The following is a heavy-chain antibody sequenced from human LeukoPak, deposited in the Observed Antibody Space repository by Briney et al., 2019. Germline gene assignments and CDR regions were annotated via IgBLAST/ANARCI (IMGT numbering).Heavy chain of an antibody. Sequence: GESLKISCKGSGYKFRTYFIGWVRQMPGEDLEWMGSIYPGDSETRYSPSFEGQVTISADESISTAYLQWSSLKASDTAMYYCVRSGLQCRTDWFDYWGQGSLVTVSS. J-gene: IGHJ4*02. CDR2: IYPGDSET. D-gene: IGHD4-11*01. V-gene: IGHV5-51*01. CDR1: GYKFRTYF. CDR3: VRSGLQCRTDWFDY.